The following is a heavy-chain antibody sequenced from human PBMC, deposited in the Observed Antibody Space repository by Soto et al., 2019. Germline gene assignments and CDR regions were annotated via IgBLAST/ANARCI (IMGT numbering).Heavy chain of an antibody. CDR3: ARDEAAGTKFVDY. J-gene: IGHJ4*02. CDR1: GGTFSSYT. V-gene: IGHV1-69*04. D-gene: IGHD6-13*01. Sequence: GASVKVSCKASGGTFSSYTISWVRQAPGQGLEWMGRIIPILGIANYAQKFQGRVTITADKSTSTAYMELSSLRSEDTAVYYCARDEAAGTKFVDYWGQGTLVTVSS. CDR2: IIPILGIA.